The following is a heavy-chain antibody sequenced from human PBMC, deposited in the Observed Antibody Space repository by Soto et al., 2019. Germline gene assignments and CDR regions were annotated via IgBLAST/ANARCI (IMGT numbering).Heavy chain of an antibody. CDR2: IIPIFGTA. CDR3: ASGIAARRGYYFDY. D-gene: IGHD6-6*01. Sequence: RASVKVSCKASGGTFSSYAISWVRQAPGQGLEWMGGIIPIFGTANYAQKFQGRVTITADKSTSTAYMELSSLRSEDTAVYYCASGIAARRGYYFDYWGQGTLVTVSS. J-gene: IGHJ4*02. CDR1: GGTFSSYA. V-gene: IGHV1-69*06.